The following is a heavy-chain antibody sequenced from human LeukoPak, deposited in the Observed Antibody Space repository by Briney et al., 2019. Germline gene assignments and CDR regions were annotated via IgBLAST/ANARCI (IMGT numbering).Heavy chain of an antibody. CDR1: GDSVSSNSAA. CDR2: TYYRSKWYN. D-gene: IGHD6-19*01. J-gene: IGHJ4*02. V-gene: IGHV6-1*01. Sequence: SQTLSLTCVISGDSVSSNSAAWNWIRQSPSRGLEWLGRTYYRSKWYNDYAISVQSRITINPDTSKNQFSLQLDSVTPDDTAIYYCARDVGYSRGWLPRPYDYWGQGILVTVSS. CDR3: ARDVGYSRGWLPRPYDY.